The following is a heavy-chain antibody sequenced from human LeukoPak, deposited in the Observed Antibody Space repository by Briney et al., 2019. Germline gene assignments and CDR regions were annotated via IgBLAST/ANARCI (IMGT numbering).Heavy chain of an antibody. V-gene: IGHV4-59*01. D-gene: IGHD3-10*01. CDR1: GGSISSYY. CDR2: MHYTRDI. Sequence: KASETLSLTCIVSGGSISSYYWSWIRQPPGKGLEWIGHMHYTRDINYNPIFKSRVTISGDSSKKQFSLKVNSVTAADTAVYYCVRDTFYYDSGSFVDGLDVWGQGTTVTVSS. J-gene: IGHJ6*02. CDR3: VRDTFYYDSGSFVDGLDV.